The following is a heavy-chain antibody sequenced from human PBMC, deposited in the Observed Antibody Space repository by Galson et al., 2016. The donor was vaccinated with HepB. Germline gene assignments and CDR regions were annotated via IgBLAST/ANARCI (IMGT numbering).Heavy chain of an antibody. CDR3: ATDRESVTGVFDY. CDR1: GGTFSSSV. J-gene: IGHJ4*02. V-gene: IGHV1-69*13. CDR2: IIPILVTP. Sequence: SVKVSCKASGGTFSSSVITWLRRAPGQGLEWMGDIIPILVTPSYAQNFQGRVTITADEYTTTAYMELSSLRSEDTAVYYCATDRESVTGVFDYWGQGTLVSVSS. D-gene: IGHD6-19*01.